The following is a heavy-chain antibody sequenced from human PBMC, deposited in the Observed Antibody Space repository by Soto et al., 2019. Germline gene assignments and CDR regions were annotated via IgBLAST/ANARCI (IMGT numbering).Heavy chain of an antibody. D-gene: IGHD3-3*01. CDR2: IYYSGST. V-gene: IGHV4-31*03. CDR1: GGSISSGGYY. CDR3: ARGSRYYDFWSGYYTDNWFDP. J-gene: IGHJ5*02. Sequence: SETLSLTCTVSGGSISSGGYYWSWIRQHPGKGLEWIGYIYYSGSTYYNPSLKSRVTISVATSKNQFSLKLSSVTAADTAVYYCARGSRYYDFWSGYYTDNWFDPWGQGTLVTVSS.